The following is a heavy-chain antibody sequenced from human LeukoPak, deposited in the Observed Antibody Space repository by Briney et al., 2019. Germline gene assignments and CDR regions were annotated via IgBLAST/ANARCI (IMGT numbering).Heavy chain of an antibody. CDR1: GFTVITND. V-gene: IGHV3-53*01. CDR3: ARGVEPLAANTLAY. D-gene: IGHD1-14*01. J-gene: IGHJ4*02. Sequence: GGSLRLSCAASGFTVITNDMTWVRQAPGKGLEWVSVLYSDGNTKYADSVQGQFTISRDNSKNTLYLEMNSLSPDDTAVYYCARGVEPLAANTLAYWGQGTLVAVSS. CDR2: LYSDGNT.